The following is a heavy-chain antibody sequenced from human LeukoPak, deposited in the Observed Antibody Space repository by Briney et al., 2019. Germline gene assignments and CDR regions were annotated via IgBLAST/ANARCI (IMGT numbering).Heavy chain of an antibody. V-gene: IGHV5-51*01. CDR3: ARRGSRGYSYEV. CDR2: IYPGDSDT. J-gene: IGHJ4*02. CDR1: GNSFTTYW. Sequence: GESLKISCKGSGNSFTTYWIGWVRQIPGKGLEWMGIIYPGDSDTRYSPSFEGQVTISADKSSSTAYLQWSSLKASDTAMYYCARRGSRGYSYEVWGQGTLVTVSS. D-gene: IGHD5-18*01.